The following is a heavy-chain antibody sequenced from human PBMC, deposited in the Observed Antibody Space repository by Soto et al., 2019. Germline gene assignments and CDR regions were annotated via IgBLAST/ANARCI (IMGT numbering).Heavy chain of an antibody. V-gene: IGHV3-11*01. J-gene: IGHJ3*02. CDR3: ARELVVPAAIQGAFDI. CDR2: ISSSGSTI. CDR1: GFTFSDYY. Sequence: GGSLRLSCAASGFTFSDYYMSWIRQAPGKGLEWVSYISSSGSTIYYADSVKGRFTISRDNAKNSLYLQMNSLRAEDTAVYYCARELVVPAAIQGAFDIWGQGTMVTVSS. D-gene: IGHD2-2*01.